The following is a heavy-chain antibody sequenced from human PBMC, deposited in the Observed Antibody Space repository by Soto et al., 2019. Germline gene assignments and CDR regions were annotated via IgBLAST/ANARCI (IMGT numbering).Heavy chain of an antibody. J-gene: IGHJ4*02. CDR3: ARQLYVVVGATIDY. D-gene: IGHD1-26*01. Sequence: QLQLQESGPGLVKPSETLSLTCTVSGGSISSSSYYWGWIRQPPGKGLEWIGSIYYSGSTYYNPSLKSPLPIYQDTSNNQFSLKHRSVTAADTAVYYCARQLYVVVGATIDYRGQGTLVNVSS. V-gene: IGHV4-39*01. CDR1: GGSISSSSYY. CDR2: IYYSGST.